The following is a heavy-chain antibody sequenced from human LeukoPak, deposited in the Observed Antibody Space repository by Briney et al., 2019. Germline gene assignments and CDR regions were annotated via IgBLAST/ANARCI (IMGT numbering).Heavy chain of an antibody. D-gene: IGHD2-21*01. CDR1: GFTFSSYG. CDR2: IWYDGNNK. J-gene: IGHJ3*02. Sequence: PGRSLRLSCAASGFTFSSYGMHWVRQAPGKGLEWVGVIWYDGNNKYYADSVKGRFTISRDNSKNMLYLQMDSLRAEDTAVYYCARTLIAVDAFDIWGQGTMVTVSS. V-gene: IGHV3-33*01. CDR3: ARTLIAVDAFDI.